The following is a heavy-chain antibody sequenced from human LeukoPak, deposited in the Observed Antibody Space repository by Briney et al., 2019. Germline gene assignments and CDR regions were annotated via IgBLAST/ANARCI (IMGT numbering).Heavy chain of an antibody. D-gene: IGHD6-19*01. CDR2: FDPEDGET. J-gene: IGHJ4*02. Sequence: ASVKVSCKVSGYTLTELSMHWVRQAPGEGLEWMGGFDPEDGETIYAQKFQGRVTKTKDTSTDTAYMELSSLRSEDTAVYYCATEAWLGRYYFDYWGQGTLVTVSS. CDR1: GYTLTELS. V-gene: IGHV1-24*01. CDR3: ATEAWLGRYYFDY.